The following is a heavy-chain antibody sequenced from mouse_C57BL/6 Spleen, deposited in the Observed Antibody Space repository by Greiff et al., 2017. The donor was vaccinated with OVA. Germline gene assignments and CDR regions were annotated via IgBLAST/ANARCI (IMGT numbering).Heavy chain of an antibody. Sequence: QVQLQQSGAELVRPGTSVKVSCKASGYAFTNYLIEWVKQRPGQGLEWIGVINPGSGGTNYNEKFKGKATLTADKSSSTAYMQLSSLTSEDTAVYYCTRGFYDGYPFAYWGQGTLVTVSA. D-gene: IGHD2-3*01. CDR2: INPGSGGT. J-gene: IGHJ3*01. CDR3: TRGFYDGYPFAY. CDR1: GYAFTNYL. V-gene: IGHV1-54*01.